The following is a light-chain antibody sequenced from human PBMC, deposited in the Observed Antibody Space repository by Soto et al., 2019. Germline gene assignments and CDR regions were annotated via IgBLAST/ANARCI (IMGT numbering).Light chain of an antibody. CDR2: AAS. V-gene: IGKV1-8*01. Sequence: IWMTQSPSLLSASTGDRVTITCRASQGISSYLAWYQQKPGKAPKLLIYAASTLQSGVPSRFSGSGAGTDFTITISGLQSEDSATYYWQQYYSYPLTFGGGTKVDIK. J-gene: IGKJ4*01. CDR3: QQYYSYPLT. CDR1: QGISSY.